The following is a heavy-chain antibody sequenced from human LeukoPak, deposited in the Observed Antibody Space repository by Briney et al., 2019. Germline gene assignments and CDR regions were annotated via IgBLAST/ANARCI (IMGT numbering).Heavy chain of an antibody. D-gene: IGHD3-10*01. J-gene: IGHJ4*02. CDR3: ARDYPHYYYGSGRDFDY. V-gene: IGHV4-39*07. CDR2: IYYSGST. Sequence: SETLSLTCTVSGGSISSSSYYWGWIRQPPGKGLEWIGSIYYSGSTYYNPSLKSRVTISVDTSKNQFSLKLSSVTAADTAVYYCARDYPHYYYGSGRDFDYWGQGTLVTVSS. CDR1: GGSISSSSYY.